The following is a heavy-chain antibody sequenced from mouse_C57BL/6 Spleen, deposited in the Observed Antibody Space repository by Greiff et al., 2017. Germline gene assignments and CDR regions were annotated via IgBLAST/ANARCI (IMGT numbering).Heavy chain of an antibody. CDR1: GFTFSSYA. CDR3: ARDLGWLLQGAMDY. CDR2: ISDGGSYT. D-gene: IGHD2-3*01. Sequence: EVQLVESGGGLVKPGGSLKLSCAASGFTFSSYAMSWVRQTPEKRLEWVATISDGGSYTYYPDNVKGRFTISRDNAKNNLYLQMSHLKSEDTAMYYCARDLGWLLQGAMDYWGQGTSVTVSS. J-gene: IGHJ4*01. V-gene: IGHV5-4*01.